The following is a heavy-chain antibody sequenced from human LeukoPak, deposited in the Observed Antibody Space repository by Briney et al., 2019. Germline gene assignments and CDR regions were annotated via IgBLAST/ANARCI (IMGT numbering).Heavy chain of an antibody. CDR2: ISAYNGNT. Sequence: ASVKVSCKASGYTFTSYGISWVRQAPGQGLEWMGWISAYNGNTNYAQKLQSRVTMTTDTSTSTAYMELRSLRSDDTAVYYCARENTYYGSGSYGYYFDYWGQGTLVTVSS. D-gene: IGHD3-10*01. J-gene: IGHJ4*02. V-gene: IGHV1-18*01. CDR1: GYTFTSYG. CDR3: ARENTYYGSGSYGYYFDY.